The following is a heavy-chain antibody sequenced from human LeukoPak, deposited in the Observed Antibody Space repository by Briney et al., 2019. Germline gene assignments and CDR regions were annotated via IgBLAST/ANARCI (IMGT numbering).Heavy chain of an antibody. CDR3: ARGPGTLSFYYYYGMDV. D-gene: IGHD3-16*02. CDR2: ISAYNGNT. J-gene: IGHJ6*02. CDR1: GYTFTSYG. Sequence: ASVTVSCRASGYTFTSYGISWVRQAPGQGLEWMGWISAYNGNTDYAQKVQDRVTMATDTSTSTAYMELRRLTSDDTAMYYCARGPGTLSFYYYYGMDVWGQGTTVTVSS. V-gene: IGHV1-18*01.